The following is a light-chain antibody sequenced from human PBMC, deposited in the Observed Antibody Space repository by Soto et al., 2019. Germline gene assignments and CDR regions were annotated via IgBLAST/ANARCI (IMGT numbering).Light chain of an antibody. V-gene: IGKV3-15*01. Sequence: EIVMTQSPATLSVSPGERATLSCRASQSVSSNLAWYQQKPGQAPRLLIYGESTRATGIPARFSGSGSGTEFTLTISRLEPEDFAVYYCQQYGSSGTFGQGTKVDI. CDR2: GES. CDR1: QSVSSN. J-gene: IGKJ1*01. CDR3: QQYGSSGT.